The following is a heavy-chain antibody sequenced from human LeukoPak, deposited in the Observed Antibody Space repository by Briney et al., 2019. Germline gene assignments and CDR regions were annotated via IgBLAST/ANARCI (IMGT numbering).Heavy chain of an antibody. CDR1: GGSFSGYY. J-gene: IGHJ4*02. CDR2: IYYSGST. D-gene: IGHD4-17*01. Sequence: TLSLTCAVYGGSFSGYYWSWIRQHPGKGLEWIGYIYYSGSTYYNPSLKSRVTISVDTSKNQFSLKLSSVTAADTAVYCCARREVGDYGDYVVDYWGQGTLVTVSS. V-gene: IGHV4-31*11. CDR3: ARREVGDYGDYVVDY.